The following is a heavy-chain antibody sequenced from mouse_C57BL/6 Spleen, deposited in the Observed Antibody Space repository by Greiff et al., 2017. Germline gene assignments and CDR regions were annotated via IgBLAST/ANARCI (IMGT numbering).Heavy chain of an antibody. CDR3: ARALYYLGRSYGMDY. CDR1: GYTFTSYW. J-gene: IGHJ4*01. V-gene: IGHV1-59*01. D-gene: IGHD1-1*01. CDR2: IDPSDSYT. Sequence: VQLQQPGAELVRPGTSVKLSCKASGYTFTSYWMHWVKQRPGQGLEWIGVIDPSDSYTNYNQKFQGKATLPVDPYSSTAYMQRSSLTSEGSADYDSARALYYLGRSYGMDYWGQGTSVTVAS.